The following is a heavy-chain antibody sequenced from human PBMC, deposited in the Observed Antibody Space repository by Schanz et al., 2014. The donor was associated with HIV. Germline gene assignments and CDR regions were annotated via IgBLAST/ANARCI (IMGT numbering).Heavy chain of an antibody. Sequence: QVQLVESGGGVVQPGRSLRLSCAASGFTFSSYGMHWVRQAPGKGLEWVAVKGYHGSNKYYADSVKGRFTISRDNSKNTMYLQMNSLRAEDTAVYYCATGDYFDSSGNIDHWGQGTLVTVSS. CDR2: KGYHGSNK. J-gene: IGHJ4*02. V-gene: IGHV3-30*03. CDR3: ATGDYFDSSGNIDH. D-gene: IGHD3-22*01. CDR1: GFTFSSYG.